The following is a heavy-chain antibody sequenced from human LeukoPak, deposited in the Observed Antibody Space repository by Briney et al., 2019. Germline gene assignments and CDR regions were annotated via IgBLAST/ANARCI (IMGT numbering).Heavy chain of an antibody. J-gene: IGHJ4*02. Sequence: PGGSLRLSCAASGFTFSSYAMSWVRQAPGKGLEWVSAINGSGGSTYYADSEKGRFTISRDNSKNTLYLQRNSPRAEDTAVYYCAKDIVVVPAAYDYWGQGTLVTVSS. D-gene: IGHD2-2*01. CDR3: AKDIVVVPAAYDY. CDR2: INGSGGST. CDR1: GFTFSSYA. V-gene: IGHV3-23*01.